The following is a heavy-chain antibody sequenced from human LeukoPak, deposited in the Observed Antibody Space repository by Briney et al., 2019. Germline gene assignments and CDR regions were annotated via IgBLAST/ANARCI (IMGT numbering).Heavy chain of an antibody. CDR2: IKSDGSST. D-gene: IGHD1-14*01. Sequence: GGSLRLSCAPSGFTFSNYWMHCVRQAPGKGLVWVSRIKSDGSSTNYADSVKGRFTISRDNAKNTLYLQMSSLRAEDTAMYYCTRILVRGNRAFDIWGQGTMATVSS. J-gene: IGHJ3*02. CDR3: TRILVRGNRAFDI. V-gene: IGHV3-74*01. CDR1: GFTFSNYW.